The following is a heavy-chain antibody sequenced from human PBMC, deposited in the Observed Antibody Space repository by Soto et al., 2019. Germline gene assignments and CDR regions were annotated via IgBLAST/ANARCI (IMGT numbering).Heavy chain of an antibody. CDR2: IIPIFGTA. J-gene: IGHJ5*02. CDR3: ARWGNWNYGGDGWFDP. D-gene: IGHD1-7*01. Sequence: QVQLVQSGAEVKKPGSSVKVSCKASGGTFSSYAISWVRQAPGQGLEWMGGIIPIFGTANYAQKFQGRVTMTADESTSTAYMELSSLISEDTAVYYCARWGNWNYGGDGWFDPWGQGTLVTVSS. V-gene: IGHV1-69*01. CDR1: GGTFSSYA.